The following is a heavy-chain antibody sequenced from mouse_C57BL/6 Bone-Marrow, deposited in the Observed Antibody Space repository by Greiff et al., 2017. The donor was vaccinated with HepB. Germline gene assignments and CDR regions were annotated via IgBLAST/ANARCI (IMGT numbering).Heavy chain of an antibody. Sequence: EVQLVESGGDLVKPGGSPKLSCAASGFTFSSYGMSWVRQTPDKRLEWVATISSGGSYTYYPDSVKGRFTISRDNAKNTLYLQMSSLKSEDTAMYYCARNWDEDYWGQGTTLTVSS. V-gene: IGHV5-6*01. J-gene: IGHJ2*01. CDR2: ISSGGSYT. CDR3: ARNWDEDY. D-gene: IGHD4-1*01. CDR1: GFTFSSYG.